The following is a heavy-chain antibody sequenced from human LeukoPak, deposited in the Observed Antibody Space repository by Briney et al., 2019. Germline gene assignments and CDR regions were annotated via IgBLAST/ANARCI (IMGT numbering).Heavy chain of an antibody. CDR1: GLTFSSYA. J-gene: IGHJ4*02. V-gene: IGHV3-23*01. CDR3: AKDRGSGWYEFDY. Sequence: GGSLRLSCAASGLTFSSYAMSWVRQAPGKGLEWVSAITGSGTGTYYADSVKGRFTISRDNSKNTLYLQMNSLRAEDTAVYYCAKDRGSGWYEFDYWGQGTLVTVSS. CDR2: ITGSGTGT. D-gene: IGHD6-19*01.